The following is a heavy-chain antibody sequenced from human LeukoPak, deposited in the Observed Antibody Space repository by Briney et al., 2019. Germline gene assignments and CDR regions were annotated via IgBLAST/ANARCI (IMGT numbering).Heavy chain of an antibody. CDR3: AGGLHSSGWYSDY. J-gene: IGHJ4*02. CDR1: GFTFSSSA. CDR2: ISNNGGYT. D-gene: IGHD6-19*01. V-gene: IGHV3-23*01. Sequence: GGSLRLSCAASGFTFSSSAMSWVRQAPGKGLEWVSAISNNGGYTYYADSVQGRFTISRDNSKNTLYLQMNSLRAEDTAVYYCAGGLHSSGWYSDYWGQGTLVTVSS.